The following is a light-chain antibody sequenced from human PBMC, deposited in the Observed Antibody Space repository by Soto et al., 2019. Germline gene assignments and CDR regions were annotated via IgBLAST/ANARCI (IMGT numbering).Light chain of an antibody. Sequence: DIQMTQSPSTLSASVGDRVTITCRASQSINSWLAWYQQEPGKAPKLLIYKASSLQSGVPSRFSGSGSGTAFSITSSSLQPDDFATYYCQHYNSYPPWTVGHGTKVEIK. CDR2: KAS. CDR3: QHYNSYPPWT. J-gene: IGKJ1*01. CDR1: QSINSW. V-gene: IGKV1-5*03.